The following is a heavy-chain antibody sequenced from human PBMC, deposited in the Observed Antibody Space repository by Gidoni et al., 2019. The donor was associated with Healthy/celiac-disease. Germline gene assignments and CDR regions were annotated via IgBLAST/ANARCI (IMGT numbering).Heavy chain of an antibody. CDR1: GGTFSSYA. CDR2: IIPICGTA. D-gene: IGHD2-15*01. J-gene: IGHJ6*02. Sequence: QVQLVQSGAEVKKPGSSVKVSCKASGGTFSSYALRWVRQAPGQRLEWMGGIIPICGTANYAQKFQGRVTITADESTSTADMELSSLRSEDTAVYYCARGTKIVVVVAANDYYGMDVWGQGTTVTVSS. V-gene: IGHV1-69*01. CDR3: ARGTKIVVVVAANDYYGMDV.